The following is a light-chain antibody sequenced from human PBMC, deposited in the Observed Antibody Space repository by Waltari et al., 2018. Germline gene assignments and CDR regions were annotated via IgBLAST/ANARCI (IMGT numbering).Light chain of an antibody. CDR1: NIGSES. J-gene: IGLJ3*02. CDR2: YDN. Sequence: SYVLTQPPSLSVAPGKTARITCGGNNIGSESVHWCQQKAGQAPVVVISYDNDRPSGIPERLSASNSGNMATLTISRVEAGDEADYYCQVWDNYSDHWVFGGGTKLTVL. V-gene: IGLV3-21*04. CDR3: QVWDNYSDHWV.